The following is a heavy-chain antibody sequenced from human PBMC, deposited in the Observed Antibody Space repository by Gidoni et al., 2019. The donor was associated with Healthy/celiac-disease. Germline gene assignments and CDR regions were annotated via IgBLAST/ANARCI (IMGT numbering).Heavy chain of an antibody. V-gene: IGHV3-49*04. CDR2: IRSKAYGGTT. CDR3: TRGLYYDSSGPPDY. CDR1: GFTFGDYA. Sequence: EVQLVESGGGLVQPGRSLRLSCTASGFTFGDYAMSWVRQAPGKGLEWVGFIRSKAYGGTTEYAASVKGRFTISRDDSKSIAYLQMNSLKTEDTAVYYCTRGLYYDSSGPPDYWGQGTLVTVSS. D-gene: IGHD3-22*01. J-gene: IGHJ4*02.